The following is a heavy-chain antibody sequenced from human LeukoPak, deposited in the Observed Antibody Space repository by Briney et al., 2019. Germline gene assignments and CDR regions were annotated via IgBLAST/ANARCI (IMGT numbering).Heavy chain of an antibody. CDR3: ARELTSLTTGFDN. D-gene: IGHD4-17*01. V-gene: IGHV1-2*02. CDR2: INPHSGGT. J-gene: IGHJ4*02. CDR1: GYTFTDYY. Sequence: GASVKVSCKASGYTFTDYYIHWVRQAPGQGLEWMVWINPHSGGTNSAQQSQGRVLFTRDTAISTAYMEVGGLRSGDTAVYYCARELTSLTTGFDNWGQGTLVTVSS.